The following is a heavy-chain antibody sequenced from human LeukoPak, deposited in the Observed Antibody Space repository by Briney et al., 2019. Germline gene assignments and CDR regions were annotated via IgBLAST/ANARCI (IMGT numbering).Heavy chain of an antibody. Sequence: GGSLRLSCAASGFTFSSYSMNWVRQAPGKGLEWVSSISRSSSYIYYADSVKGRFTISRDNAKNSLYLQMNSLRAEDTAVYYCARGKYYDFWSGYFDHYYYYYGMDVWGQGTTVTVSS. CDR2: ISRSSSYI. J-gene: IGHJ6*02. V-gene: IGHV3-21*01. D-gene: IGHD3-3*01. CDR1: GFTFSSYS. CDR3: ARGKYYDFWSGYFDHYYYYYGMDV.